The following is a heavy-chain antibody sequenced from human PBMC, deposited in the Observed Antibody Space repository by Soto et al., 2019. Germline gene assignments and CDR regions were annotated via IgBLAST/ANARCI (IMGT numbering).Heavy chain of an antibody. D-gene: IGHD5-12*01. CDR2: IRSSSSYI. V-gene: IGHV3-21*01. J-gene: IGHJ4*02. CDR1: GFTFSSYS. Sequence: EVQLVESGGGLVKPGGSLRLSCAASGFTFSSYSMNWVRQAPGKGLEWVSSIRSSSSYIYYADSVKGRFTISRDNAKKPLYLQMNSLTAEDTAVYYCAREVSKYSGYDFDYWGQGTVVTVSS. CDR3: AREVSKYSGYDFDY.